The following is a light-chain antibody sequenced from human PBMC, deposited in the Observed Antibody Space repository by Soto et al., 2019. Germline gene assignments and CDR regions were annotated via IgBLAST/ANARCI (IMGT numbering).Light chain of an antibody. J-gene: IGKJ5*01. CDR2: DAS. CDR3: QQFNSYPCP. CDR1: QGISSA. Sequence: AIPLTQSPSSLSASVGDRVTITCRASQGISSALAWYQQKPGKAPKLLIYDASSLESGVPSRFSGSGSGTDFTLTISSLQPEDFSTYYCQQFNSYPCPFGQGTRLEIK. V-gene: IGKV1-13*02.